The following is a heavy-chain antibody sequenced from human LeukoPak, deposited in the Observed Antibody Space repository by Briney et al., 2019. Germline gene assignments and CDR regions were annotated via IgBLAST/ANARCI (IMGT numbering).Heavy chain of an antibody. D-gene: IGHD5-12*01. CDR1: GFILSDSE. CDR3: RKWHGTSDV. V-gene: IGHV3-53*01. J-gene: IGHJ3*01. CDR2: SFSAGPI. Sequence: GGSLRLSCAGSGFILSDSEMSWVRQAPGKGLEWVSVSFSAGPIYYADSVKGRFTISRDNSKNMFYLQMNSLRVEDTAVYYCRKWHGTSDVWGQGTTVTVSS.